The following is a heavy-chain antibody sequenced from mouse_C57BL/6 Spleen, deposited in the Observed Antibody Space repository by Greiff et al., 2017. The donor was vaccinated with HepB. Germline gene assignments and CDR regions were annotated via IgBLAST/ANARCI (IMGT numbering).Heavy chain of an antibody. CDR1: GFNIKHTY. CDR3: ARWLLRAMDY. D-gene: IGHD2-3*01. CDR2: IDPANGNT. J-gene: IGHJ4*01. Sequence: EVKLVESVAELVRPGASVKLSCTASGFNIKHTYMHWVKQRPEQGLEWIGRIDPANGNTKYAPKFQGKATITADTSSNTAYLQLSSLTSEDTAIYYCARWLLRAMDYWGQGTSVTVSS. V-gene: IGHV14-3*01.